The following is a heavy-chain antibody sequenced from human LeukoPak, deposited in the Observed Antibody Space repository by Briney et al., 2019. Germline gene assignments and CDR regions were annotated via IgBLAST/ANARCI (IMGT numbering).Heavy chain of an antibody. J-gene: IGHJ4*02. CDR1: GGSISSYY. CDR3: ARDGTLSGSHSLSGFDY. V-gene: IGHV4-59*01. D-gene: IGHD1-26*01. CDR2: IYYSGST. Sequence: SETLSLICTVSGGSISSYYWSWIRQPPGKGLEWIGYIYYSGSTNYNPSLKSRVTISVDTSKNQFPLKLSSVTAADTAVYYCARDGTLSGSHSLSGFDYWGQGTLVTVSS.